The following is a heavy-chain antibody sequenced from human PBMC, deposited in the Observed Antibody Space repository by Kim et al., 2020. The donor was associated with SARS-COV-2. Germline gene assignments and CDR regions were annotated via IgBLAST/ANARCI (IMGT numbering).Heavy chain of an antibody. CDR1: GFTFSSDW. J-gene: IGHJ4*02. D-gene: IGHD6-19*01. CDR3: ARDLHFGVAGTY. CDR2: INSDGSST. V-gene: IGHV3-74*01. Sequence: GGSLRLSCAASGFTFSSDWLRWGRQAPGKGLVWVSRINSDGSSTSYSDSGKGRLTISRDHAQHTLYLQMNSLIAEDTAVFYCARDLHFGVAGTYWGQGTLSTVSS.